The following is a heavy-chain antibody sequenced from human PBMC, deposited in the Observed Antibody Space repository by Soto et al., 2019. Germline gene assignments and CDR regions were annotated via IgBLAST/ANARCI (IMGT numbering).Heavy chain of an antibody. CDR3: ARGGTHWYDL. CDR2: TTPYNGDT. V-gene: IGHV1-18*01. J-gene: IGHJ5*02. CDR1: GYTLTSNS. Sequence: QVQLVQSGGEVKKPGASVKVSCEASGYTLTSNSITWVRQAPGQGLEWMGWTTPYNGDTTYAQNLQGRVTMTTDTSTSTAYMELRSLRSDDTAVYYCARGGTHWYDLWGQGTLVTV.